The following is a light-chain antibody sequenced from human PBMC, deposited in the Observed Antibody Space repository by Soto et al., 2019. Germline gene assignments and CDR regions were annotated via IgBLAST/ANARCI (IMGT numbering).Light chain of an antibody. CDR3: QQYNTWWT. J-gene: IGKJ1*01. CDR1: QSVSNN. CDR2: GAS. Sequence: EIVMTQSPATLSVSPGERATLSCRASQSVSNNLAWYQKKPGQAPRLLSYGASTRATGIPARFSGSGSGTEFNLTISSLPSEDFAFYGGQQYNTWWTFGQGTRVDIK. V-gene: IGKV3-15*01.